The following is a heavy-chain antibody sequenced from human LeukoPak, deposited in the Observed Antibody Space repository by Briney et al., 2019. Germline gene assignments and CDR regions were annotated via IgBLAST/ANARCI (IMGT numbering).Heavy chain of an antibody. CDR2: IYSGGST. D-gene: IGHD3-16*02. J-gene: IGHJ3*02. CDR3: ARVIDHEAFDI. Sequence: GGSLRHSCAASGFTVSSNYMSWVRQAPGKGLEWVSVIYSGGSTYYADSVKGRFTISRDNSKNTLYLQMNSLRAEDTAVYYCARVIDHEAFDIWGQGTMVTVSS. V-gene: IGHV3-53*01. CDR1: GFTVSSNY.